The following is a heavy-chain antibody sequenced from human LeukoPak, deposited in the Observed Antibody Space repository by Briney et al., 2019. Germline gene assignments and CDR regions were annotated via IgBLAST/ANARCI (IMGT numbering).Heavy chain of an antibody. CDR3: ARNSVSSWYDWFDP. Sequence: SETLSLTCTVSGGSISSYYWSWIRQPAGKGLEWIGHIYTGGSTKYNPSLKSRVTMSGDTSKNQVSLKLSSVTAADTAVYYCARNSVSSWYDWFDPWGQGTLVTASS. V-gene: IGHV4-4*07. J-gene: IGHJ5*02. D-gene: IGHD6-13*01. CDR2: IYTGGST. CDR1: GGSISSYY.